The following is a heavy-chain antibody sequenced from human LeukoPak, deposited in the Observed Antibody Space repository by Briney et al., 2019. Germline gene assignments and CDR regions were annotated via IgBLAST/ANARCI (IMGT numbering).Heavy chain of an antibody. J-gene: IGHJ4*02. CDR3: ARAEYDSSLGFGF. Sequence: GGSLRLSCAASGFTFSSYAMHWVRQAPGKGLEWVSLISSRDSIYYADSVKGRFTISRDNSKNTLYLQMSSLRADDTAVYYCARAEYDSSLGFGFWGQGALAIVSS. CDR2: ISSRDSI. D-gene: IGHD3-22*01. V-gene: IGHV3-53*01. CDR1: GFTFSSYA.